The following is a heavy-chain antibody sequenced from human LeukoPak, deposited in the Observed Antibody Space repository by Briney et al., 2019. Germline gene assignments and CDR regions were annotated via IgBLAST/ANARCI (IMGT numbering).Heavy chain of an antibody. CDR2: ISSSGSTI. CDR1: GFTFSSYE. CDR3: ARDSSNTLPAAISYYYYGMGV. J-gene: IGHJ6*02. Sequence: PGGSLRLSCAASGFTFSSYEMDWGRQAPGKGLEWVSYISSSGSTIYYADSVKGRFTISRDNAKNSLYLQMNSLRAEDTAVYYCARDSSNTLPAAISYYYYGMGVWGQGTTVTVSS. V-gene: IGHV3-48*03. D-gene: IGHD2-2*01.